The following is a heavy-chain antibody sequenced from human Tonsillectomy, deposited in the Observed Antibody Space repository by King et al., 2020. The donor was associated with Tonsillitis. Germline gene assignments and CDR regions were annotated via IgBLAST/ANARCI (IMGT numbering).Heavy chain of an antibody. CDR1: GYTFTSYD. Sequence: QLVQSGAEVKKPGASGKVSCKAPGYTFTSYDINWVRKATGQGLEWIGWLNPHSGNSGYEQKFQGRVTTTRNTPLSPAYMELSSLRSGDTAVYYCARAGGSYYRENWFDPWGQGTLVTVSS. J-gene: IGHJ5*02. CDR3: ARAGGSYYRENWFDP. V-gene: IGHV1-8*01. D-gene: IGHD1-26*01. CDR2: LNPHSGNS.